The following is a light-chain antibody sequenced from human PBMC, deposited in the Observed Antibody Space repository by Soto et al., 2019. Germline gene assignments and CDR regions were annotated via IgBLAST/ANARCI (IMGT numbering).Light chain of an antibody. V-gene: IGKV1-13*02. CDR1: QGISSA. J-gene: IGKJ4*01. CDR2: DDS. Sequence: AIQLTQSPSSLSASVGDRVTISCRASQGISSALAWFQQKPGKAPKLLIYDDSSLEGGVPYRFSGSGSGTDFTLSISRLQPEDFATYYCQQFNTYPLPFGEGTKVEIK. CDR3: QQFNTYPLP.